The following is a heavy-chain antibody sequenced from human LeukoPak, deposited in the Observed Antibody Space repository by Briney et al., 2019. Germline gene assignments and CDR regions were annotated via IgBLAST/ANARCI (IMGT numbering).Heavy chain of an antibody. CDR1: GFTFSSYW. CDR2: IKQDGSEK. J-gene: IGHJ4*02. CDR3: ARDLTYYDFWSGDIFGGEYYFDY. Sequence: GGSLRLSCAASGFTFSSYWMSWVRQAPGKGLEWVANIKQDGSEKYYADSVKGRFTISRDNAKNSLYLQMNSLRAEDTAVYYCARDLTYYDFWSGDIFGGEYYFDYWGQGTLVTVSS. V-gene: IGHV3-7*01. D-gene: IGHD3-3*01.